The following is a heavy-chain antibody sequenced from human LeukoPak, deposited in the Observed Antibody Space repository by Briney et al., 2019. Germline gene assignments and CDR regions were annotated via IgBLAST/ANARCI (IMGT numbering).Heavy chain of an antibody. CDR2: FDPEDGET. D-gene: IGHD5-24*01. V-gene: IGHV1-24*01. CDR3: ATVGRERADPIDY. J-gene: IGHJ4*02. Sequence: GASVKVSCKVSGYTLTELSMHWVRQAPGKGLEWMRGFDPEDGETIYAQKFQGRVTMTEDTSTDTAYMELSSLRSEDTAVYYCATVGRERADPIDYWGQGTLVTVSS. CDR1: GYTLTELS.